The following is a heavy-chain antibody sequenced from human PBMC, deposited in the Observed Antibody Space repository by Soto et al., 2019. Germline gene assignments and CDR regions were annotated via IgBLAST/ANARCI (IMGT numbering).Heavy chain of an antibody. J-gene: IGHJ6*02. D-gene: IGHD3-3*01. CDR3: AKDESSYYDFWSGYYLPYYYGMDV. V-gene: IGHV3-30*18. Sequence: PGGSLRLSCAAFGFTFSSYGMQWVRQAPGKGLEWVAVISYDGSNKYYADSVKGRFTISRDNSKNTLYLQMNSLRAEDTAVYYCAKDESSYYDFWSGYYLPYYYGMDVWGQGTTVTVSS. CDR2: ISYDGSNK. CDR1: GFTFSSYG.